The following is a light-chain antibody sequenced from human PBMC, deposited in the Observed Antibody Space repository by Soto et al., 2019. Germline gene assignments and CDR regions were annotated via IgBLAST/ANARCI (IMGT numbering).Light chain of an antibody. CDR3: HQSFSSPRT. Sequence: DIVMTQSPLSLPVTPGEPASISCRSSQSLIHSNGYNYLDWYLQKPGTAPKLLIYAASNLQSGVPPRFSGSGSGKDFTLTIAALQPDDFATYYCHQSFSSPRTFGQGTKVDIK. J-gene: IGKJ1*01. V-gene: IGKV2-28*01. CDR2: AAS. CDR1: QSLIHSNGYNY.